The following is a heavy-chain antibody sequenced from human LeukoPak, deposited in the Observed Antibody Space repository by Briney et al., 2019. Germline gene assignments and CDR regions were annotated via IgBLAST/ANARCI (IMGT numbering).Heavy chain of an antibody. CDR2: IYNSGNI. V-gene: IGHV4-39*07. CDR3: ARGSWDSSGYFLPNDAFDI. CDR1: GGSISSSSYY. J-gene: IGHJ3*02. D-gene: IGHD3-22*01. Sequence: PSETLSLTCTVSGGSISSSSYYWGWIRQPPGKGLEWIGSIYNSGNIYYNPSLKSRVTISVDTSKNHFSLKLSSVAAADTAVYYCARGSWDSSGYFLPNDAFDIWGQGTMVTVSS.